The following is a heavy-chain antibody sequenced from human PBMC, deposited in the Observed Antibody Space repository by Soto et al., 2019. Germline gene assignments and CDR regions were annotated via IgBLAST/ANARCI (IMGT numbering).Heavy chain of an antibody. V-gene: IGHV3-21*01. J-gene: IGHJ4*02. CDR1: GFPFSSYS. D-gene: IGHD6-19*01. Sequence: GGSLRLSCAASGFPFSSYSMNWVRPAPGKGLEWVSSISSSSSYIYYADSVKGRFTISRDNAKNSLYLQMNSLRAEDTAVYYCARDPSKSIAVAGTSSFDYWGQGTLVTVSS. CDR2: ISSSSSYI. CDR3: ARDPSKSIAVAGTSSFDY.